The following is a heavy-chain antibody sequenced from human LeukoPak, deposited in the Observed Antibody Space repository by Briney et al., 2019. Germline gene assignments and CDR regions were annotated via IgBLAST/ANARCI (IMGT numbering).Heavy chain of an antibody. CDR2: INSDGSST. CDR3: ARDLYDSGGYSSPIDY. V-gene: IGHV3-74*01. J-gene: IGHJ4*02. Sequence: PGGSLRLSCAASGFTFGSYWMHWVRQAPGSGLVWVSRINSDGSSTNYADSVKGRFTISRDNAKNTLYLQMNSLRAEDTAVYYCARDLYDSGGYSSPIDYWGQGTLVTVSS. CDR1: GFTFGSYW. D-gene: IGHD3-22*01.